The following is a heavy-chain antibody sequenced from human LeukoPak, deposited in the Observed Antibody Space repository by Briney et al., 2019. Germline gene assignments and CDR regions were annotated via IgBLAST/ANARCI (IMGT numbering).Heavy chain of an antibody. Sequence: GGSLRLSCAASGFTFSSYWMTWVRQAPGKGLEWVAVVSYDGNNKYYADSVKGRFTISRDNSNNTLYLQMNSLRVEDTAVYYCAKESGPKHFDYWGQGTLVTVSS. D-gene: IGHD5-12*01. CDR1: GFTFSSYW. V-gene: IGHV3-30*18. CDR2: VSYDGNNK. J-gene: IGHJ4*02. CDR3: AKESGPKHFDY.